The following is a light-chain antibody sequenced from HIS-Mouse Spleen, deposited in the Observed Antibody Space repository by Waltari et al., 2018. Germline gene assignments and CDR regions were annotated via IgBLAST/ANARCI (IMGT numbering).Light chain of an antibody. CDR1: SSDVGGHNY. CDR2: DVS. Sequence: QSALTQPASVSGSPVQSITISCTGTSSDVGGHNYLSRYQQHPGKAPKLMIYDVSNRPSGVSNRFSGSKSGNTASLTISGLQAEDEADYYCSSYTSSSTYVFGTGTKVTVL. CDR3: SSYTSSSTYV. V-gene: IGLV2-14*03. J-gene: IGLJ1*01.